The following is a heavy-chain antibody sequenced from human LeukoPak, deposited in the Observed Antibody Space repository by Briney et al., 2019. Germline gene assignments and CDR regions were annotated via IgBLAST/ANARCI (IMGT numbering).Heavy chain of an antibody. CDR2: IYSGGTT. J-gene: IGHJ4*02. CDR3: ARDAGYDSGWTRFDF. Sequence: GGSLRLSCVVSGFNIDTAYMTWVRQAPGKGLEWVSLIYSGGTTYYADSVRGRFTISRDLSTNTTYLQMDTLRADDTAVYYCARDAGYDSGWTRFDFWGQGTLVTVSS. CDR1: GFNIDTAY. V-gene: IGHV3-53*01. D-gene: IGHD5-12*01.